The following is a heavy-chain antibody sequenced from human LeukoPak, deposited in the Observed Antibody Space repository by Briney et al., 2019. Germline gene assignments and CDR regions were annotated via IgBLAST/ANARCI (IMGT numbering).Heavy chain of an antibody. CDR2: IYYSGST. CDR3: VSALATPGTTDFDY. D-gene: IGHD6-13*01. J-gene: IGHJ4*02. CDR1: GVSISSYY. Sequence: SETLSLTCTVSGVSISSYYWSWIRQPPGKGLEWIGYIYYSGSTNYNPSLRSRVTISLDTSKNQFSLKLTSVNTADTAVYYCVSALATPGTTDFDYWGQGTLVTVSS. V-gene: IGHV4-59*01.